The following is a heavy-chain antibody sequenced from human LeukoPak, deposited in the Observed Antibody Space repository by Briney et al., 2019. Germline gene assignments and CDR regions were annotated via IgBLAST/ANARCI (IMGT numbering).Heavy chain of an antibody. CDR1: GYTSTSYY. Sequence: ASVKVSCKASGYTSTSYYMHWVRQAPGQGLEWMGWINPNSGGTNYAQKFQGRVTMTRDTSISTAYMELSRLRSDDTAVYYCARDQEGLTSTTVAGTVDYWGQGTLVTVSS. CDR2: INPNSGGT. D-gene: IGHD6-19*01. V-gene: IGHV1-2*02. CDR3: ARDQEGLTSTTVAGTVDY. J-gene: IGHJ4*02.